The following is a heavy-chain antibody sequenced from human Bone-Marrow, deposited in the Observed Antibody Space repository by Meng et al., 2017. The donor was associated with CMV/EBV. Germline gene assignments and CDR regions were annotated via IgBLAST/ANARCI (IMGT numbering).Heavy chain of an antibody. D-gene: IGHD3-22*01. CDR2: ISYDGSNK. V-gene: IGHV3-30*04. J-gene: IGHJ4*02. Sequence: GESLKISCAASGFTFSSYAMHWVRQAPGKGLEWVAVISYDGSNKYYADSVKGRFTISRDNSKNTLYLQMNSLRAEDTAVYYCAREYYYDSSGSLINYFDYWGQGTRVTVSS. CDR3: AREYYYDSSGSLINYFDY. CDR1: GFTFSSYA.